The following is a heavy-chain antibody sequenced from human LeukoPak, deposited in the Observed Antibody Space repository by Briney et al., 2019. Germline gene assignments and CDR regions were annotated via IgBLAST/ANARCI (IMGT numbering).Heavy chain of an antibody. J-gene: IGHJ4*02. CDR2: ISGSGGST. V-gene: IGHV3-23*01. Sequence: GGSLRLSCAASGFAFSSYAISWVRQAPGKGLEWVSSISGSGGSTYYADSVKGRFTISRDNFKNTLYQQMNSLRVEDTAVYYCAKDRGRYSYGSVDYWGQGTLVTVSS. CDR1: GFAFSSYA. D-gene: IGHD5-12*01. CDR3: AKDRGRYSYGSVDY.